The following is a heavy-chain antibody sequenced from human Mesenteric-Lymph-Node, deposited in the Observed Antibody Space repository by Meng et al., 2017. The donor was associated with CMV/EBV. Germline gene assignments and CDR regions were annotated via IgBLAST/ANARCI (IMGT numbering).Heavy chain of an antibody. Sequence: LSCEASGFIFDDYGMYWVRQAPGKGLEWVSGINWNGDSIGYADSVKGRFTVSRDNAKNSLYLQMNSLGAEDTAFYYCARVGVAAGDYWGQGTLVTVSS. D-gene: IGHD6-19*01. CDR3: ARVGVAAGDY. J-gene: IGHJ4*02. CDR1: GFIFDDYG. V-gene: IGHV3-20*04. CDR2: INWNGDSI.